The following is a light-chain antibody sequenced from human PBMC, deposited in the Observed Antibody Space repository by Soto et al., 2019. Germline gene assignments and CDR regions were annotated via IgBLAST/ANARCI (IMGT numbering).Light chain of an antibody. Sequence: EIVMTQSPATLSVSPGERATLSCRASQSVASNLAWYQQKPGQAPRLLIYGASTRVTGIPARFSGSGSGTEFTLTISSLQSEDFATYYCQQYDNPWTFGQGTKVEIK. CDR2: GAS. J-gene: IGKJ1*01. V-gene: IGKV3-15*01. CDR3: QQYDNPWT. CDR1: QSVASN.